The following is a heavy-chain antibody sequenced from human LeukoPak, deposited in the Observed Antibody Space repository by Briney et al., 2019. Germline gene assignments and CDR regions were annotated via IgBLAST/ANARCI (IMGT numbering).Heavy chain of an antibody. D-gene: IGHD3-22*01. J-gene: IGHJ4*02. V-gene: IGHV4-39*01. CDR2: IYYSGST. Sequence: PSETLSLTCTVSSGSISNSFYYWGWIRQPPGKGREWIGTIYYSGSTHYNPSLKSRVTISIDTSKNQFSLKLSSVTAADTAVYYCARHLGSYDSSGYSDWGQGTLVTVSS. CDR3: ARHLGSYDSSGYSD. CDR1: SGSISNSFYY.